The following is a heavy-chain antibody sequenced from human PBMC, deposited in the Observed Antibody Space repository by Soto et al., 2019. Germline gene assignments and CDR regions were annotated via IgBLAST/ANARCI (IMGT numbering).Heavy chain of an antibody. J-gene: IGHJ4*02. V-gene: IGHV3-30*18. CDR3: ANGFGNYWAFDF. CDR1: GGSFSTYG. CDR2: ISNDGSNK. Sequence: PLRLCCAASGGSFSTYGMHWVRQAPGKGLEWVAFISNDGSNKYYADSVKGRFTISRDNSKNTLYLQMNSLRAEDTAVYYCANGFGNYWAFDFWGQGTLVTVTS. D-gene: IGHD1-26*01.